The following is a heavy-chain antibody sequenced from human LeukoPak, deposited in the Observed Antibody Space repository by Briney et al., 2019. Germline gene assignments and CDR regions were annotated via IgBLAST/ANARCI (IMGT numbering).Heavy chain of an antibody. CDR1: GFTFSSYW. D-gene: IGHD3-3*01. Sequence: GSLRLSCAASGFTFSSYWMSWVRQAPGKGLEWVANIKQDGSEKYYVDSVKGRFTISRDNAKNSLYLQMNSLRAEDTAVYYCARSITIFGVATDYWGQGTLVTVSS. J-gene: IGHJ4*02. V-gene: IGHV3-7*01. CDR2: IKQDGSEK. CDR3: ARSITIFGVATDY.